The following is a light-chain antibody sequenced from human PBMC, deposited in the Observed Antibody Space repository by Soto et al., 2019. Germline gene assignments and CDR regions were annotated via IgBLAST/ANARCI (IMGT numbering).Light chain of an antibody. V-gene: IGKV3-15*01. Sequence: IVMTQSPATLSVSPGERATLSCRASQSVSRNLAWYQQTPGQAPRLLIYGASTRASGVPSRFSGSGSGTDFTLTISSLQSEDFAVYHCQQYYNWPWTFGQGTKV. J-gene: IGKJ1*01. CDR1: QSVSRN. CDR2: GAS. CDR3: QQYYNWPWT.